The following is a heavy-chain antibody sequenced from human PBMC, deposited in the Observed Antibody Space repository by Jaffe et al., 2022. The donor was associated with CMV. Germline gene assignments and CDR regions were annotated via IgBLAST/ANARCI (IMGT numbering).Heavy chain of an antibody. CDR2: IKSKTDGGTT. J-gene: IGHJ5*02. D-gene: IGHD3-9*01. CDR1: GFTFSNAW. Sequence: EVQLVESGGGLVKPGGSLRLSCAASGFTFSNAWMSWVRQAPGKGLEWVGRIKSKTDGGTTDYAAPVKGRFTISRDDSKNTLYLQMNSLKTEDTAVYYCTTLGGTYYDILTGYYPRRFHWFDPWGQGTLVTVSS. V-gene: IGHV3-15*01. CDR3: TTLGGTYYDILTGYYPRRFHWFDP.